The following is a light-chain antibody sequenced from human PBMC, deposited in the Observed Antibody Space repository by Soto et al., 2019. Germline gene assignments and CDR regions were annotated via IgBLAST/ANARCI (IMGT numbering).Light chain of an antibody. CDR1: QTVSSNY. V-gene: IGKV3-20*01. CDR3: QQYGTSPRT. CDR2: SAS. Sequence: EIVVTQSPGTLSLSPGERATLSCRASQTVSSNYLAWYQQKPGQAPRLLIDSASTRATGIPDRFSGSGSGTDFTLTISSLEPEDFAVYYCQQYGTSPRTFGGGTKVDIK. J-gene: IGKJ4*02.